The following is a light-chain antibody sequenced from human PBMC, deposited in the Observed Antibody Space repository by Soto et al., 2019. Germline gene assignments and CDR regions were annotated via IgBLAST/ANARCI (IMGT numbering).Light chain of an antibody. CDR2: DAA. Sequence: EIVLTQSPGTLSLSPGERATLSCRASQSVASSHLAWYRQKPGQTPRLLIYDAAIRATGIPDRISGSGSGTDFTLTVSGLEPEDFAVYYCQQYGSAPFTFGPGTKVDIK. V-gene: IGKV3-20*01. CDR3: QQYGSAPFT. J-gene: IGKJ3*01. CDR1: QSVASSH.